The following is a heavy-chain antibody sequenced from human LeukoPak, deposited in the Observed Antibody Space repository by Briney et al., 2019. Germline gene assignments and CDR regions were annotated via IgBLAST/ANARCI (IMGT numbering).Heavy chain of an antibody. V-gene: IGHV3-74*01. D-gene: IGHD5-12*01. CDR3: ARDPYSGYDRSLDV. CDR1: GFTFSSYW. J-gene: IGHJ6*02. Sequence: PGGSLRLSRAASGFTFSSYWMHWVRQAPGKGLVWVSRINGDGSSTNYADSVRGRFTISRDNAKNTLYLQMNSLRAEDTAVFYCARDPYSGYDRSLDVWGQGTTVTVSS. CDR2: INGDGSST.